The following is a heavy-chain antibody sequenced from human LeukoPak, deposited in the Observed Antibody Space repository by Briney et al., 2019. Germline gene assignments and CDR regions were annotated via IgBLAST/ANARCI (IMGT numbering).Heavy chain of an antibody. CDR3: ARDLVTVTKGFDI. CDR2: ISYIGST. J-gene: IGHJ3*02. V-gene: IGHV4-59*11. D-gene: IGHD4-17*01. Sequence: SETLSLTCAVSDDSFSSHYWTWIRQPPGKGLEGIGYISYIGSTNYNSSLKSRVTISIDTSKNQFSLKLSSVTAADTAVYYCARDLVTVTKGFDIWGQGTMVSVSS. CDR1: DDSFSSHY.